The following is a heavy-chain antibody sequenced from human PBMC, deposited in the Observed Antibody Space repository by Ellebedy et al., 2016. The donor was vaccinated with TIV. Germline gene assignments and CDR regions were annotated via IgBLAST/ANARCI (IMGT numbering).Heavy chain of an antibody. V-gene: IGHV1-18*04. CDR3: ARAPLSGVFYGMDV. CDR2: ISDYNGNR. J-gene: IGHJ6*02. D-gene: IGHD3-16*02. CDR1: GYTFTNYD. Sequence: AASVKVSCKASGYTFTNYDISWVRQAPGQGLEWMGWISDYNGNRNYAQKFQGRVTMTRDTSTSTVYMELSSLSSEDTALYYCARAPLSGVFYGMDVWGQGTTVTVSS.